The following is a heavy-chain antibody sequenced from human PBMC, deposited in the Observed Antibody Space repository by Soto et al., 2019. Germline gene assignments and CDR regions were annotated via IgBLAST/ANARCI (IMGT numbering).Heavy chain of an antibody. CDR3: AKDIRRSGPNDAFDI. CDR1: GFTFDDYA. D-gene: IGHD3-16*01. CDR2: ISWNSGSI. J-gene: IGHJ3*02. Sequence: PGGSLRLSCAASGFTFDDYAMHWVRQAPGKGLEWVSGISWNSGSIGYADSVKGRFTISRDNAKNSLYLQMNSLRAEDTALYYCAKDIRRSGPNDAFDIRGQGTMVTVSS. V-gene: IGHV3-9*01.